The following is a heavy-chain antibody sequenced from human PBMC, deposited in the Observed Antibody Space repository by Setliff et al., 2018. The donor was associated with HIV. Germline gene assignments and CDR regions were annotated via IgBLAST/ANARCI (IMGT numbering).Heavy chain of an antibody. CDR1: GYTFTSYP. D-gene: IGHD6-19*01. Sequence: ASVKVSCKASGYTFTSYPIHWVRQAPGQGLEWMGVINTSGGSAGYAEKFRGRVTMTRDTSTSTVYMDLRNLRSEDTAVYYCARNRGDSSGWYAGDYWGHGTLVTVSS. J-gene: IGHJ4*01. CDR3: ARNRGDSSGWYAGDY. V-gene: IGHV1-46*01. CDR2: INTSGGSA.